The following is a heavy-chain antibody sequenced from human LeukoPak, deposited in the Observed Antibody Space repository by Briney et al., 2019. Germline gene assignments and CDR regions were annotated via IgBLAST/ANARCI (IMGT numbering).Heavy chain of an antibody. Sequence: PSETLSLTCTVSGGSISSSSSYCVWIRQPPGKGLEWIGSVYYTGSTHYNPSLKSRVTISGDTSKNQFSLKLSSVTAADTAVYYCARGLYFDSAIAFDIWGQGTMVTVSS. D-gene: IGHD2-15*01. V-gene: IGHV4-39*07. CDR1: GGSISSSSSY. CDR3: ARGLYFDSAIAFDI. CDR2: VYYTGST. J-gene: IGHJ3*02.